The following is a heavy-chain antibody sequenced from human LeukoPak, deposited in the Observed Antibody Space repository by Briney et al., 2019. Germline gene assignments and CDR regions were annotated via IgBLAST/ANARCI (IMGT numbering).Heavy chain of an antibody. J-gene: IGHJ4*02. V-gene: IGHV3-23*01. CDR1: GLTFRNYA. CDR3: TKGSASSRPYFFDY. CDR2: ITGSGGDT. D-gene: IGHD2-15*01. Sequence: PGGSLRLSCGASGLTFRNYAMTWVRQAPGQGLEWVSSITGSGGDTYHADSVKGRFTISRDNSKNTLYLQMNSLRAEDTALYYCTKGSASSRPYFFDYWGQGILVTVSS.